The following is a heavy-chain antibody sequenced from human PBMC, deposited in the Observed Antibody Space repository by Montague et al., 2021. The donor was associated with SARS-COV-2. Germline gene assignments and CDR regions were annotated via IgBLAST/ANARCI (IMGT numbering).Heavy chain of an antibody. CDR1: GGSISSSSYY. Sequence: SETLSLTCTVSGGSISSSSYYWGWIRQPPGKGLEWIGSIYYTGSTYYXPSLKSRVTISVDTSKNQFSLKLSSVTAADTAVYYYARDTRIAMLVVVARYGLDVWGQGTTVTVSS. D-gene: IGHD3-22*01. CDR2: IYYTGST. J-gene: IGHJ6*02. CDR3: ARDTRIAMLVVVARYGLDV. V-gene: IGHV4-39*07.